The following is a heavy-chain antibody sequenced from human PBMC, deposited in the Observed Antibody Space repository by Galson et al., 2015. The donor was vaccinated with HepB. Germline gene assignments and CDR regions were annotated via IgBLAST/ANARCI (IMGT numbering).Heavy chain of an antibody. V-gene: IGHV4-59*01. CDR2: IYYSGST. D-gene: IGHD5-24*01. J-gene: IGHJ3*02. CDR3: AREDRDGYNSDAFDI. CDR1: GGSISSYY. Sequence: SETLSLTCTVSGGSISSYYWSWIRQPPGKGLEWIGYIYYSGSTNYNPSLKSRVTISVDTSKNQFSLKLSSVTAADTAVYYCAREDRDGYNSDAFDIWGQGTMVTVSS.